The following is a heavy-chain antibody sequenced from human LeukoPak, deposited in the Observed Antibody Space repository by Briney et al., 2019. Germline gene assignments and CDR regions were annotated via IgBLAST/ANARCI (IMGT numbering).Heavy chain of an antibody. D-gene: IGHD3-3*01. CDR3: ARDGRRITIFGVATQYYFDY. CDR1: GFIFSSYA. Sequence: GGSLRLSCAASGFIFSSYAMNWVRQAPGKGLEWVANIKQDGSEKYYVDSVKGRFTISRDNAKNSLYLQMNSLRAEDTAVYYCARDGRRITIFGVATQYYFDYWGQGTLVTVSS. CDR2: IKQDGSEK. V-gene: IGHV3-7*03. J-gene: IGHJ4*02.